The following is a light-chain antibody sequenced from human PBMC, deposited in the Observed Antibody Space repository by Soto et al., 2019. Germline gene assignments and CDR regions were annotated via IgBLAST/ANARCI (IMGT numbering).Light chain of an antibody. CDR3: CSDEGRGTFVV. V-gene: IGLV2-23*03. CDR2: EGS. CDR1: SSDVGSYNL. Sequence: QSALTQPASVSGSPGQSITISCTGTSSDVGSYNLVSWYQQHPGKAPKLMIYEGSKRHSGVSNRFSGSKSGNTASLTISGLQAEDEDDDHCCSDEGRGTFVVFGGGTKLTVL. J-gene: IGLJ2*01.